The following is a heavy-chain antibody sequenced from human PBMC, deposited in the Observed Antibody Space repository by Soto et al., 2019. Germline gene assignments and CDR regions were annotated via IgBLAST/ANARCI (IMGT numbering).Heavy chain of an antibody. D-gene: IGHD5-12*01. CDR1: GFTFSSYG. Sequence: QSGGSLRLSCAASGFTFSSYGMHWVRQAPGKGLEWVAVIWYDGSNKYYADSVKGRFTISRDNSKNTLYLQMNSLRAEDTAVYYCAKGYSGYDSTLDYWGQGTLVTVSS. CDR2: IWYDGSNK. CDR3: AKGYSGYDSTLDY. V-gene: IGHV3-33*06. J-gene: IGHJ4*02.